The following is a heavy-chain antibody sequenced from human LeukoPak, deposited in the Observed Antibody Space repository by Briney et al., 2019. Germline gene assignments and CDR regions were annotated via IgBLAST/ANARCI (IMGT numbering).Heavy chain of an antibody. CDR3: ARHPLLSGWPNWFDP. Sequence: PSETLSLTCAVYGGSFSGYYWSWIRQPPGKGLEWIGEINHSGSTNYNPSLKSRVTISVDTSKNQFSLKLSSVTAADTAVYYCARHPLLSGWPNWFDPWGQGTLVTVSS. V-gene: IGHV4-34*01. J-gene: IGHJ5*02. CDR1: GGSFSGYY. D-gene: IGHD6-19*01. CDR2: INHSGST.